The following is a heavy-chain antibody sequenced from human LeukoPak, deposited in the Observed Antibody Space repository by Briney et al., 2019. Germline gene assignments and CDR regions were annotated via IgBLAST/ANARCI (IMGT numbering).Heavy chain of an antibody. Sequence: GGSLRLSCVASGFSFSSYWMSWVRQAPGKGLEWVANIKQDGSEKYYVDSVKGRFTISRDNAKNSLYLQMNSLRAEDTAVYYCARGGAVAGNNYFDYWGQGTLVTVSS. CDR2: IKQDGSEK. J-gene: IGHJ4*02. CDR1: GFSFSSYW. D-gene: IGHD6-19*01. CDR3: ARGGAVAGNNYFDY. V-gene: IGHV3-7*01.